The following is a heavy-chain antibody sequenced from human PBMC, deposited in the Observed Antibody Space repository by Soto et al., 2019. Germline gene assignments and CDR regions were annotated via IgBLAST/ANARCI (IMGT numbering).Heavy chain of an antibody. J-gene: IGHJ6*03. V-gene: IGHV1-8*01. CDR1: GYTFTSYD. CDR3: AREKKDYSYYYYMDV. CDR2: MNPNSGNT. Sequence: GASVKVSCKASGYTFTSYDINWVRQATGQGLEWMGWMNPNSGNTGYAQKFQGRVTMTRNTSISTAYMELSSLRSEDTAVYYCAREKKDYSYYYYMDVWGKGTTVTVSS.